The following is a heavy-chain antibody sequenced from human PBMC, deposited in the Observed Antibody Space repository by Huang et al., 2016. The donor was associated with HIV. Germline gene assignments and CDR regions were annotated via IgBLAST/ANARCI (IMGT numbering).Heavy chain of an antibody. J-gene: IGHJ4*02. CDR2: ISGYTCYT. Sequence: QVQMVQSGAEVKKPGASVKVSCKGSGYTLTSYGISWVRQAPGQGLEWMGCISGYTCYTNYAEKFQGRVTLTTDSSTNTAYMELRSLRYDDTAVYYCARESVWFGELYFDYWGQGTLVAVSS. CDR3: ARESVWFGELYFDY. CDR1: GYTLTSYG. V-gene: IGHV1-18*04. D-gene: IGHD3-10*01.